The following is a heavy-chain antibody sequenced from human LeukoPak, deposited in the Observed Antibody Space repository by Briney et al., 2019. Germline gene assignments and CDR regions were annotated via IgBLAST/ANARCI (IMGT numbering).Heavy chain of an antibody. D-gene: IGHD1-26*01. J-gene: IGHJ4*01. CDR1: GGSISSGDYY. V-gene: IGHV4-30-4*02. CDR3: ARAVESVAIHYDY. CDR2: IYYSGST. Sequence: SDTLSLTCTVSGGSISSGDYYWSWIRQPPGKGLEWIGYIYYSGSTYYNPSLKSRVTISVDTSKNQFSLKLSSVTAADTAVYYCARAVESVAIHYDYWGPGTLVTVSS.